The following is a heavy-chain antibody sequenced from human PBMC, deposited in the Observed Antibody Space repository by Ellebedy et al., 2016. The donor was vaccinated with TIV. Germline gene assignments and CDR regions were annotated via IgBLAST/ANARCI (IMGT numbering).Heavy chain of an antibody. D-gene: IGHD3-10*02. Sequence: ASVKVSXXASGYTFTSYDINWVRQATGQGLEWMGWISAYNGNTNYAQKLQGRVTMTTDTSTSTAYMELSSLRSEDTAVYYCARDVHPPHWYFDLWGRGTLVTVSS. CDR1: GYTFTSYD. CDR2: ISAYNGNT. J-gene: IGHJ2*01. V-gene: IGHV1-18*01. CDR3: ARDVHPPHWYFDL.